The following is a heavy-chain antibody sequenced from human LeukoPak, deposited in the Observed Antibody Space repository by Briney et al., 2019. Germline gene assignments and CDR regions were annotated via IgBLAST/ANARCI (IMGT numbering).Heavy chain of an antibody. J-gene: IGHJ6*02. CDR3: ARDGGIIRFGGQDV. CDR1: GFTFSNHA. V-gene: IGHV3-7*01. CDR2: MNRDGSEK. Sequence: GGSLRLSCAASGFTFSNHAMHWVRQAPGKGLEWVANMNRDGSEKNYVDSMKGRITISRDNAKNSLYLQMNSLRVEDTAVYYCARDGGIIRFGGQDVWGQGTTVTVS. D-gene: IGHD3-16*01.